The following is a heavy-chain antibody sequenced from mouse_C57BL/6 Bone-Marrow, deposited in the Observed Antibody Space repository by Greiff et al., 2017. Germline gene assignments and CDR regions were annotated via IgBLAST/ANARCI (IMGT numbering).Heavy chain of an antibody. CDR3: ANYYGSSYYAMDY. D-gene: IGHD1-1*01. V-gene: IGHV1-7*01. CDR1: GYTFTSYW. CDR2: INPSSGYT. Sequence: VQLQQSGAELAKPGASVKLSCKASGYTFTSYWMHWVKQRPGRGLEWIGYINPSSGYTKYNQKFKDKATLTADKSSSTAYMQLSSLTYEDSAVYYCANYYGSSYYAMDYWGQGTSVTVSS. J-gene: IGHJ4*01.